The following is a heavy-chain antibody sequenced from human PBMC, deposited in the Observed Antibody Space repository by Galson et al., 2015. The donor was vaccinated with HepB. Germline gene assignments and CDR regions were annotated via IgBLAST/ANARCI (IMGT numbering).Heavy chain of an antibody. CDR2: INQDGSEK. Sequence: SLRLSCAASGFTFSNYWMSWVRQAPGKGLEWVANINQDGSEKYYVDSVKGRFTISRDNAKNSLYLQMNSLRAEDTAVYYCATEESDYWGQGTLVTVSS. CDR3: ATEESDY. J-gene: IGHJ4*02. V-gene: IGHV3-7*03. D-gene: IGHD3-10*01. CDR1: GFTFSNYW.